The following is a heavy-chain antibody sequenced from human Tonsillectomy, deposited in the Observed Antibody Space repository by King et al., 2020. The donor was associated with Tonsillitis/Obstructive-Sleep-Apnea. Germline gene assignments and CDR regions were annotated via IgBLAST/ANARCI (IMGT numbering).Heavy chain of an antibody. V-gene: IGHV4-59*01. CDR2: ISYSGNT. J-gene: IGHJ4*01. CDR3: AGSKGSGSYFDY. Sequence: LQLQESGPGLVKPSETLSLTCTVSGDSINSYYWSWIQQPPGKGLEWIGYISYSGNTNYNPSLKSRVTISIDTSKNQFSLKLRSVTAADTDVYYCAGSKGSGSYFDYWGQGTLVTVSS. CDR1: GDSINSYY. D-gene: IGHD3-3*01.